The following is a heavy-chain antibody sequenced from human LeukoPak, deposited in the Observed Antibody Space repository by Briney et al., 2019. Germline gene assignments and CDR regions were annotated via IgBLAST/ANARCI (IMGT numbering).Heavy chain of an antibody. CDR3: ARDRPYWYFDL. CDR1: GGSISSGDYY. Sequence: SSETLSLTCTVSGGSISSGDYYWSWIRQPPGKGLEWIGYIYYSGSTYYNPSLKSRVTISVDTSKNQFFLKLSSVTAADTAVYYCARDRPYWYFDLWGRGTLVTVSS. J-gene: IGHJ2*01. CDR2: IYYSGST. V-gene: IGHV4-30-4*01.